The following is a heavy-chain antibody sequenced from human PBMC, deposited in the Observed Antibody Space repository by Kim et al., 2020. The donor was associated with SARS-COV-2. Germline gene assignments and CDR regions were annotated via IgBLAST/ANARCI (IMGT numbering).Heavy chain of an antibody. Sequence: SSSSNYIYYADSVKGRFTISRDNAKNSLYLQMNSLRAEDTAVYYCARVSGWGQGTLVTVSS. CDR3: ARVSG. J-gene: IGHJ4*02. CDR2: SSSSNYI. D-gene: IGHD2-15*01. V-gene: IGHV3-21*01.